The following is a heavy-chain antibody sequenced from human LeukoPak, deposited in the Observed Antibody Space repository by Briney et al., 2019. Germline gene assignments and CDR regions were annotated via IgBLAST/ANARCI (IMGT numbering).Heavy chain of an antibody. D-gene: IGHD1-1*01. J-gene: IGHJ5*02. CDR1: DYTYTSYG. V-gene: IGHV1-18*01. CDR2: ISGYNGNT. CDR3: ARDGTPGTTFRFDP. Sequence: ASVKVSCKASDYTYTSYGISWVRQAPGQGLEWMRWISGYNGNTNYAQKFQARVTMTTDTSTTTAYMELRSLRSDDTAVYYCARDGTPGTTFRFDPWGQGTLVIVSS.